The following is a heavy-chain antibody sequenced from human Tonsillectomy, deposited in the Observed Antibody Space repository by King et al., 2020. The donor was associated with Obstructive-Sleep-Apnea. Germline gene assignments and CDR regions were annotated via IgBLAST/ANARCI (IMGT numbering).Heavy chain of an antibody. CDR1: GGSFSAYY. CDR3: ARAYPAGFWSGPKGRTYYFDY. V-gene: IGHV4-34*01. J-gene: IGHJ4*02. Sequence: VQLQQWGAGLLKPSETLSLTCAVYGGSFSAYYWSWIRQPPGKGLEWIGEINHSGSTNYNPSLKSRVTISVDTSKNLFSLKLSSVTAADTAVYYCARAYPAGFWSGPKGRTYYFDYWGQGTLVTVSS. D-gene: IGHD3-3*01. CDR2: INHSGST.